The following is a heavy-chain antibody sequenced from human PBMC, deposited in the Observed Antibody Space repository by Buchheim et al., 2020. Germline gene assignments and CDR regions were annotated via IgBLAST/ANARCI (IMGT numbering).Heavy chain of an antibody. CDR2: IYYSGST. CDR1: GGSISSYY. J-gene: IGHJ6*02. CDR3: ARDSVMVRASLYYGMDV. V-gene: IGHV4-59*12. Sequence: QVQLQESGPGLVKPSETLSLTCTVSGGSISSYYWSWIRQPPGKGLEWIGYIYYSGSTYYNPSLKSRVTISVDTSKNQFSLKLSSVTAADTAVYYCARDSVMVRASLYYGMDVWGQGTT. D-gene: IGHD3-10*01.